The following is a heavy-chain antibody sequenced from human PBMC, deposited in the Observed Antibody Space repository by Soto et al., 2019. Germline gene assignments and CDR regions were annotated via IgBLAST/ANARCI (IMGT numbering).Heavy chain of an antibody. Sequence: SETLSLTCTVSGGSISSGDYYWSWIRQPPGKGLEWIGYIYYSGSTYYNPSLKSRVTISVDTSKNQFSLKLSSVTAADTAVYYCARDYYDSSGYYYVDYWGQGTLVTVSS. V-gene: IGHV4-30-4*01. J-gene: IGHJ4*02. CDR3: ARDYYDSSGYYYVDY. CDR2: IYYSGST. CDR1: GGSISSGDYY. D-gene: IGHD3-22*01.